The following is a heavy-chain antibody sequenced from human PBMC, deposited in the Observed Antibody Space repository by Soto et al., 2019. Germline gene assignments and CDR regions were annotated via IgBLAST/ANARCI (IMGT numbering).Heavy chain of an antibody. CDR2: IYYSGNT. CDR1: GRSVSSAGFY. V-gene: IGHV4-31*03. D-gene: IGHD6-13*01. J-gene: IGHJ4*02. CDR3: ARGIFLATAAAYFDF. Sequence: QVQLQESGPGLVKPSQTLSLTCSVSGRSVSSAGFYWTWIRQHPGKGLEWIGYIYYSGNTYYSPSLKSRVTISIDTSDNQFSLKLSSVTAADTAVYYCARGIFLATAAAYFDFWGQGTLVTVSS.